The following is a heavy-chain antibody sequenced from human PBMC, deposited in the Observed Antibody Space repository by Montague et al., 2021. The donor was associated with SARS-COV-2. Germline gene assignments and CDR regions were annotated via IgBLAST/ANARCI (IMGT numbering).Heavy chain of an antibody. V-gene: IGHV4-31*03. D-gene: IGHD3-3*01. J-gene: IGHJ4*02. CDR2: IYYSGST. CDR3: ARASGKKTIFGVVISYFDY. CDR1: GGSISSGGYY. Sequence: TLSLTCTVSGGSISSGGYYWSWIHQHPGKGLEWIGYIYYSGSTYYNPSLKSRVTISVDTSKNQFSLKLSSLTAADTAVYYCARASGKKTIFGVVISYFDYWGQGTLVTVSS.